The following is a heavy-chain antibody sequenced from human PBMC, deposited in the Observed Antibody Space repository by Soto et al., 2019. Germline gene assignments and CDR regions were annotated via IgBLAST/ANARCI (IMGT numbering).Heavy chain of an antibody. CDR2: MNPNSGNT. J-gene: IGHJ6*03. CDR3: ARRPAAGTRYYYYYYMDV. V-gene: IGHV1-8*01. D-gene: IGHD6-13*01. CDR1: GYTFTSYD. Sequence: ASVKVSCKASGYTFTSYDINWVRRATGQGLEWMGWMNPNSGNTGYAQKFQGRVTMTRNTSISTAYMELSSLGSEDTAAYYCARRPAAGTRYYYYYYMDVWGKGTTVTVSS.